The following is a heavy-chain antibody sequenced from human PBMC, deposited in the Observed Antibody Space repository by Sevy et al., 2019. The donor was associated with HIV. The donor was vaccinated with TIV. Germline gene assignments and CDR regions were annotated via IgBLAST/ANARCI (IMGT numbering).Heavy chain of an antibody. Sequence: GGSLRLSCAASGFTFDDYTMHWVRQAPGKGLEWVSLISWDGGSTYYADSVKGRFTISRDNSKNSLYLQMNSLRIEDTALYYCAKDIAAYSSGWNFDYWGQGTLVTVSS. D-gene: IGHD6-19*01. V-gene: IGHV3-43*01. CDR1: GFTFDDYT. CDR2: ISWDGGST. CDR3: AKDIAAYSSGWNFDY. J-gene: IGHJ4*02.